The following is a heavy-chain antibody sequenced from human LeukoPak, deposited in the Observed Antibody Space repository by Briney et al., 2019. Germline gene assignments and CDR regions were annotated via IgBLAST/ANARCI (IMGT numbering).Heavy chain of an antibody. CDR3: ARDLGQYYETSDNWFDP. CDR1: GFTFRSYS. J-gene: IGHJ5*02. Sequence: PGGSLRLSCAASGFTFRSYSMNWVRQAPGKGLEWVSYISSSSSTIYYADAVKGRCTISRDNAKNSLYLQMNSLRAEDTAVYYCARDLGQYYETSDNWFDPWGQGTLVTVSS. V-gene: IGHV3-48*04. CDR2: ISSSSSTI. D-gene: IGHD3-22*01.